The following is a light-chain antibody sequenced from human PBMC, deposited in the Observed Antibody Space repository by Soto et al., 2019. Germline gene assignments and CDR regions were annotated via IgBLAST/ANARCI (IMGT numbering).Light chain of an antibody. V-gene: IGKV3-11*01. CDR3: QQCASSPPIT. Sequence: ESVLTQSPATLSLSPGERATLSCRASPSVSNSLAWYQHKPGQAPRLLIYDAFNRATGVPTRFSGSGSGTDFTLTISSLEPEDFAVYYCQQCASSPPITFGQGTRLDIK. CDR1: PSVSNS. J-gene: IGKJ5*01. CDR2: DAF.